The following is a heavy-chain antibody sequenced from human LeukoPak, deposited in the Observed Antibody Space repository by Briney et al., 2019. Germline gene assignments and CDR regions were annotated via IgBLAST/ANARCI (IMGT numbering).Heavy chain of an antibody. D-gene: IGHD6-19*01. V-gene: IGHV4-59*01. J-gene: IGHJ4*02. CDR2: IYYSGST. CDR3: ARGSVAGTIFDY. CDR1: GDSISSYY. Sequence: SETLSLTCIVSGDSISSYYWSWIRQPPGKGLEWIGYIYYSGSTNYNPSLKSRVTISVDTSKNQFSLKLSSVTAADTAVYYCARGSVAGTIFDYWGQGTLVTVSS.